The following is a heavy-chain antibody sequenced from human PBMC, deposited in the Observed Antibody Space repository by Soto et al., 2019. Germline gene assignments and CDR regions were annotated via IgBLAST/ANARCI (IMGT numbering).Heavy chain of an antibody. D-gene: IGHD1-26*01. Sequence: SETLSLTCTVSGGSISSYYWSWIRQPPGKGLEWIGYIYYSGSTNYNPSLKSRVTISVATSKNQFSLKLSSVTAADTAVYYCAREGTWDGAFDIWGQGTMVTVSS. J-gene: IGHJ3*02. V-gene: IGHV4-59*01. CDR2: IYYSGST. CDR1: GGSISSYY. CDR3: AREGTWDGAFDI.